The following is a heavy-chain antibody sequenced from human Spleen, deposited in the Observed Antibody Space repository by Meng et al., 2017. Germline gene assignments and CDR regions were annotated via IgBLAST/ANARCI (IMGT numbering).Heavy chain of an antibody. CDR3: VIAAAGEVDH. J-gene: IGHJ3*01. V-gene: IGHV3-33*01. CDR2: IFYDGNNA. CDR1: GFTFSNYG. D-gene: IGHD6-13*01. Sequence: GGSLRLSCAASGFTFSNYGMHWIRQAPGKGLEWVALIFYDGNNAHYADSVKGRFTISRDNSKNMLYLQMNSLRADDTALYYCVIAAAGEVDHWGQGTMV.